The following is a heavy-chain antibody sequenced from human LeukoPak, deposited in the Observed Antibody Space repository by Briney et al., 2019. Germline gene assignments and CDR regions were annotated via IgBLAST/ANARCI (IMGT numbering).Heavy chain of an antibody. J-gene: IGHJ4*02. D-gene: IGHD3-9*01. CDR3: ARVGDILTGYPYYFDY. Sequence: ASVKVSCKASGYTFTSYGISWVRQAPGQGLEWMGWINFYNGNTDYAQKLQGRVTMTTDTSTSTAYMELRRLRSDDTAVYHCARVGDILTGYPYYFDYWGQGTLVTVSS. CDR2: INFYNGNT. V-gene: IGHV1-18*01. CDR1: GYTFTSYG.